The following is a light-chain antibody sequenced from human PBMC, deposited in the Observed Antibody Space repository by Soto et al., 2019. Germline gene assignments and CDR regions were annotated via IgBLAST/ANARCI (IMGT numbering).Light chain of an antibody. CDR3: QQYVSIPLT. Sequence: EIVMTQSPATLSVSPGERATLSCRASQSVSSNLAWYQQKPGQAPRLLIYGASSRATGIPDRFSGSGSGTDFTLTISRLEPEDFAVYYCQQYVSIPLTFGGGTKVDIK. CDR1: QSVSSN. CDR2: GAS. V-gene: IGKV3-20*01. J-gene: IGKJ4*01.